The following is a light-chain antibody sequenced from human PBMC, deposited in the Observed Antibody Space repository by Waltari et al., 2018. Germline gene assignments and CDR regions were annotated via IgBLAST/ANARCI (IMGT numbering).Light chain of an antibody. J-gene: IGLJ3*02. CDR2: YDS. CDR3: QVWDYDTAHLV. V-gene: IGLV3-21*04. Sequence: SYVLTQPPSVSVAPGKTARIACGGNNIGAKSLHSYQERPGQAPVLIIYYDSVRPSGIPERFSGSNSGNTATLTISRVEAGDEADYYCQVWDYDTAHLVFGGGTTLTVV. CDR1: NIGAKS.